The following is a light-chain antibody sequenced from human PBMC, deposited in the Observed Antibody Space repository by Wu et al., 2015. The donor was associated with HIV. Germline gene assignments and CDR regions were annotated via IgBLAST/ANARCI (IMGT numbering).Light chain of an antibody. CDR2: KAS. V-gene: IGKV1-5*03. Sequence: DIHMTQSPSTLSASVGDRVTLTCRASQNINNWLAWYQQKPGKAPNLMIYKASSLQNGVSSRFSGSGSGTEFTLTISSLPPDDFATYFCQQYNSYPLTFGGGTKVEIK. CDR3: QQYNSYPLT. J-gene: IGKJ4*01. CDR1: QNINNW.